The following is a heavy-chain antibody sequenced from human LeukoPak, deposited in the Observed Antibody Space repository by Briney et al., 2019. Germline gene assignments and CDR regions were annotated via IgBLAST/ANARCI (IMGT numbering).Heavy chain of an antibody. CDR2: IYPGDSDT. CDR3: ARSSFHYDILTGYPDRKFDY. Sequence: KTGESLKISCKGSGYSFTSFWIGWVRQMPGKGLEWMGIIYPGDSDTRYSPSFQGQVTISADKSISTAYLQWSSLKASDTAMYYCARSSFHYDILTGYPDRKFDYWGQGTLVTVSS. V-gene: IGHV5-51*01. J-gene: IGHJ4*02. CDR1: GYSFTSFW. D-gene: IGHD3-9*01.